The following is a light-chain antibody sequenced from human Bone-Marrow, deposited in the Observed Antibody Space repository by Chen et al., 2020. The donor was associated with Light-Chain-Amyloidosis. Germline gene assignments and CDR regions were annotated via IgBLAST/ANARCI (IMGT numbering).Light chain of an antibody. CDR1: DLQTEY. CDR2: RDT. CDR3: QSADSSGTYEVI. Sequence: SYELTQPPSASVSPGQTARITCSGDDLQTEYAYLYKQKPGQPPVLVIHRDTERPSGLSERFSGSSSGTTATLTISGVQAEDEAEYHCQSADSSGTYEVIFGGGTKLTVL. V-gene: IGLV3-25*03. J-gene: IGLJ2*01.